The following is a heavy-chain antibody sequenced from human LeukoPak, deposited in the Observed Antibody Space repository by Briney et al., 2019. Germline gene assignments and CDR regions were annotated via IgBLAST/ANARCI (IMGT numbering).Heavy chain of an antibody. CDR2: IIPILGIA. CDR3: AVGVTTSFHFDY. Sequence: ASVKVSCKASGGTFSSYTISWVRQAPGQGLEWMGRIIPILGIANYAQKFQGRVTITAGKSTSTAYMELSSLRSEDTAVYYCAVGVTTSFHFDYWGQGTLVTVSS. CDR1: GGTFSSYT. D-gene: IGHD4-17*01. J-gene: IGHJ4*02. V-gene: IGHV1-69*02.